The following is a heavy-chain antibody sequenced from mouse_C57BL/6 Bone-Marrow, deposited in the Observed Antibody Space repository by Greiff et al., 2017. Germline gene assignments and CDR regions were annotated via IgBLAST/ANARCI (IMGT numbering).Heavy chain of an antibody. CDR3: ARNYYGSRYFDV. Sequence: QVQLQQSGPELVKPGASVKISCKASGYAFSSSWMNWVKQGPGKGLEWVGRICPGDGDTNYNGKFKGKATLTADKASSTVYMQLSSLTSEDSAVYVCARNYYGSRYFDVWGTGTTVTVSA. J-gene: IGHJ1*03. V-gene: IGHV1-82*01. CDR2: ICPGDGDT. CDR1: GYAFSSSW. D-gene: IGHD1-1*01.